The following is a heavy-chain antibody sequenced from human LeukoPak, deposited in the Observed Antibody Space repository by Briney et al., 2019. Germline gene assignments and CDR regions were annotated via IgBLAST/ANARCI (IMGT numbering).Heavy chain of an antibody. Sequence: GGSLRLSCAASGFTFSSIWMSWVRQAPGKGLEWVANIKHDGSETNYVDSVKGRFSISRDNAKNSLYLQMNSLRAEDTAVYYCATLSNGVSGLPVSGPWGQGTLVTVSS. CDR1: GFTFSSIW. CDR2: IKHDGSET. D-gene: IGHD2-2*01. CDR3: ATLSNGVSGLPVSGP. J-gene: IGHJ5*02. V-gene: IGHV3-7*02.